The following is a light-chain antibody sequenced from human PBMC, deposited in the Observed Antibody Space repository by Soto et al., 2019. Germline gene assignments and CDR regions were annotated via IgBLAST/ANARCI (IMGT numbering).Light chain of an antibody. CDR2: VDSDGRH. V-gene: IGLV4-69*02. CDR3: QTWGTGILV. J-gene: IGLJ3*02. CDR1: SGHSSYA. Sequence: QSVLTQSPSASASLGASVKLTCILSSGHSSYAIAWHQQQPEKGPRYLMKVDSDGRHSRGDGIPDRFSGSSSGAERYLTISSLQSEDEADYYCQTWGTGILVFGGGTKVTVL.